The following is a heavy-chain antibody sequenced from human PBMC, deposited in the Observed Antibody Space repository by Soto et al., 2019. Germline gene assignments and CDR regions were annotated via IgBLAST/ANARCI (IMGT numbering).Heavy chain of an antibody. CDR2: INHSGST. CDR1: GGSFSGYY. D-gene: IGHD3-10*01. J-gene: IGHJ4*02. V-gene: IGHV4-34*01. Sequence: QVQLQQWGAGLLKPSETLSLTCAVYGGSFSGYYWSWIRQPPGKGLEWIGEINHSGSTNYNPSLKSLVTISVDTSKNQFSLKLSSVTAADTAVYYCARVPYYGSGSYYPGWLDYWGQGTLVTVSS. CDR3: ARVPYYGSGSYYPGWLDY.